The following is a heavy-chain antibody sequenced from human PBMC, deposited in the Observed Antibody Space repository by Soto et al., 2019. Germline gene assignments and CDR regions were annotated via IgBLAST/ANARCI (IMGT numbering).Heavy chain of an antibody. J-gene: IGHJ4*02. CDR2: ISGSGGST. D-gene: IGHD6-13*01. CDR3: AKEQGGPQQLVPIYYFDY. V-gene: IGHV3-23*01. CDR1: GFTFSSYA. Sequence: PGGSLRLSCAASGFTFSSYAMSWVRQAPGKGLEWVSAISGSGGSTYYADSVKGRFAISRDNSKNTLYLQMNSLRAEDTAVYYCAKEQGGPQQLVPIYYFDYWGQGTLVTVSS.